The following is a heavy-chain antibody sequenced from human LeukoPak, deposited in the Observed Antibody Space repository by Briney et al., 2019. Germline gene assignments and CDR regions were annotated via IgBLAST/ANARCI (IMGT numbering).Heavy chain of an antibody. J-gene: IGHJ4*02. CDR2: ISAYNGNT. V-gene: IGHV1-18*01. D-gene: IGHD1-26*01. CDR1: GFTFTSYG. CDR3: ARGGMFTSMGAF. Sequence: ASVKVSCKASGFTFTSYGFTWVRQAPGQGLEWMGWISAYNGNTNYAQRLQGRVTMTTDSSTSTAYMELRSLRSDDTAVYYCARGGMFTSMGAFWGQGTLVTVSS.